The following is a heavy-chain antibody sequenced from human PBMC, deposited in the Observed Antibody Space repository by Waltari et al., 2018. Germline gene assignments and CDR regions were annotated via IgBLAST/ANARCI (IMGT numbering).Heavy chain of an antibody. CDR1: GWSFSGYY. Sequence: QVQLQQWGAVLLKPSETLSLTCAVYGWSFSGYYWSWLRHPPGKGLEWIGEINHSGSTNYNPSLKSRVTISVDTSKIQFSRKLSSVTAADTAVYYCARAPGYSYGYRYYYYGMDVWGQGTTVTVSS. CDR3: ARAPGYSYGYRYYYYGMDV. J-gene: IGHJ6*02. D-gene: IGHD5-18*01. V-gene: IGHV4-34*01. CDR2: INHSGST.